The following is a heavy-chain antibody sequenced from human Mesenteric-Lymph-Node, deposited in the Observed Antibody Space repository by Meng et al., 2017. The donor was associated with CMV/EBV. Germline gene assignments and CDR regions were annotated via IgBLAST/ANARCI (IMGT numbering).Heavy chain of an antibody. Sequence: GESLKISCAASGFTVSSNYMSWVRQAPGKGLEWVSVIYSGGSTYYADSVKGRFTISRDNSKSTVSLQMNSLRVEDTAVYYCAGGDLAIKDFDLWGQGTLVTVSS. V-gene: IGHV3-53*01. CDR1: GFTVSSNY. CDR3: AGGDLAIKDFDL. D-gene: IGHD3-3*02. CDR2: IYSGGST. J-gene: IGHJ4*02.